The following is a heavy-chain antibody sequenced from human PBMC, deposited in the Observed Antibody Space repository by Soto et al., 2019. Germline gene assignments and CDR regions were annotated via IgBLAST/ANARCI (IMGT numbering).Heavy chain of an antibody. CDR2: INHSGST. Sequence: SETLSLTCAGYGWSFSGYYWSWIRQPPGKGLEWIGEINHSGSTNYNPSLKSRVTISVDTSKNQFSLKLSSVTAADTAVYYCARTRDLRFGEKPYYFDYRGQGTLVTLSS. V-gene: IGHV4-34*01. D-gene: IGHD3-10*01. CDR1: GWSFSGYY. J-gene: IGHJ4*02. CDR3: ARTRDLRFGEKPYYFDY.